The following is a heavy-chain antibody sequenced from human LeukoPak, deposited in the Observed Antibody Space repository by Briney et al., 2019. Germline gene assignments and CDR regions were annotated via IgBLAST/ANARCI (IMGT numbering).Heavy chain of an antibody. Sequence: SETLSLTCTVSGGSISSYYWSWIRQPAGKGLVWIGRIYTSGSTNYNLSLKSRVTMSVDTSKNQFSLKLSSVTAADTAVYYCARVTRSSGKNWFDPWGQGTLVTVSS. CDR3: ARVTRSSGKNWFDP. CDR2: IYTSGST. CDR1: GGSISSYY. V-gene: IGHV4-4*07. J-gene: IGHJ5*02. D-gene: IGHD6-6*01.